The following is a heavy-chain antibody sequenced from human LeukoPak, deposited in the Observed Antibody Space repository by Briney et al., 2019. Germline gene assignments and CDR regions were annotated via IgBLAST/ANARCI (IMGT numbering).Heavy chain of an antibody. CDR2: INHSGST. D-gene: IGHD3-10*01. CDR3: ARGRRVYYGSGSFNY. J-gene: IGHJ4*02. Sequence: SETLSLTCTVSGGSISSYYWSWIRQPPGKGLEWIGEINHSGSTNYNPSLKSRVTISVDTSKNQFSLKLSSVTAADTAVYYCARGRRVYYGSGSFNYWGQGTLVTVSS. V-gene: IGHV4-34*01. CDR1: GGSISSYY.